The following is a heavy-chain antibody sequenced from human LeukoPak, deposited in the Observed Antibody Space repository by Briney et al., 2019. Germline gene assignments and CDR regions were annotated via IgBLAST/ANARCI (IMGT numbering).Heavy chain of an antibody. CDR3: ASHGSVYLVTYYFYY. D-gene: IGHD5/OR15-5a*01. J-gene: IGHJ4*02. V-gene: IGHV1-69*05. Sequence: ASGKVSCKASGGTFSSYAVSWVRQAPGQGLEWMGRIIPIFGTANYAQKFQGRVTITTDESTSTAYMELSSLRSEDTAVYYCASHGSVYLVTYYFYYWVQGTLVTVSS. CDR2: IIPIFGTA. CDR1: GGTFSSYA.